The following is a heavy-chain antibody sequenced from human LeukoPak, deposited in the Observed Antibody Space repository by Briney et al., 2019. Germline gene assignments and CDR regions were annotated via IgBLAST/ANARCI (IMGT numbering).Heavy chain of an antibody. CDR3: ALIWFGEPLHDY. CDR2: ISGSGGST. D-gene: IGHD3-10*01. V-gene: IGHV3-23*01. CDR1: GFTFSSYA. J-gene: IGHJ4*02. Sequence: QTGGSLRLSCAASGFTFSSYAMSWVRQAPGKGLEWVSAISGSGGSTYYADSVKGRFTISRDNSKNTLYLQMNSLRAEDTAVYYCALIWFGEPLHDYWGQGTLATVSS.